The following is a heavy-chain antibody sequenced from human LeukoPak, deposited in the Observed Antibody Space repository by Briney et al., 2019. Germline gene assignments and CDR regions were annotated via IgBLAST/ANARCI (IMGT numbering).Heavy chain of an antibody. D-gene: IGHD2-2*02. CDR1: GGSFSGYY. CDR3: ARDRRYCSSTSCYRYYYYYYMDV. J-gene: IGHJ6*03. V-gene: IGHV4-34*01. CDR2: INHSGST. Sequence: PSETLSLTCAVYGGSFSGYYWSWIRQPPGKGLEWIGEINHSGSTNYNPSLKSRVTISVDTSKNQFSLKLSSVTAADTAVYYCARDRRYCSSTSCYRYYYYYYMDVWGKGTTVTVSS.